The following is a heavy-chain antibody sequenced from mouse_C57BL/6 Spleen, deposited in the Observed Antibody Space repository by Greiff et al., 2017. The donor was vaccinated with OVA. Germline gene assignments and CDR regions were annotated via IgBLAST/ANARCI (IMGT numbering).Heavy chain of an antibody. CDR2: IRLKSDNYAT. CDR3: TTYYSIYYFDY. D-gene: IGHD2-5*01. Sequence: DVQLQESGGGLVQPGGSMKLSCVASGFTFSNYWMNWVRQSPEKGLEWVAQIRLKSDNYATHYAESVKGRFTISRDDSKSSVYLQMNNLRAEDTGIYYCTTYYSIYYFDYWGQGTTLTVSS. V-gene: IGHV6-3*01. J-gene: IGHJ2*01. CDR1: GFTFSNYW.